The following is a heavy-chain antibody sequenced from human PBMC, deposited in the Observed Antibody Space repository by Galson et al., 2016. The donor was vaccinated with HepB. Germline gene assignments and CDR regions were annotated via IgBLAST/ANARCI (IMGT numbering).Heavy chain of an antibody. D-gene: IGHD5/OR15-5a*01. CDR2: ISAYNDNT. J-gene: IGHJ6*02. CDR3: ARDKSTGGLDV. V-gene: IGHV1-18*01. Sequence: SCKASGYTFLSDGISWVRQAPGQGLEWMGWISAYNDNTKFAQSLQGRVSMTSDTSTSTAYMELRSLRSYDTAVYYCARDKSTGGLDVWGQGTTVTVSS. CDR1: GYTFLSDG.